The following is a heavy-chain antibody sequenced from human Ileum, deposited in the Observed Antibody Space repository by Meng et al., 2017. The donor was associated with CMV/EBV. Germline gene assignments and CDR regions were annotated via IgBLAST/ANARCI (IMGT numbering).Heavy chain of an antibody. D-gene: IGHD3-10*02. CDR2: ISGSGGST. J-gene: IGHJ4*02. V-gene: IGHV3-23*01. Sequence: SGFTFSSYAMSWVRQAPGKGLEWVSAISGSGGSTYYADSVKGRFTISRDNSKNTLYLQMNSLRAEDTAVYYCAKDSAYYFVRGPVDYWGQGTLVTVSS. CDR1: GFTFSSYA. CDR3: AKDSAYYFVRGPVDY.